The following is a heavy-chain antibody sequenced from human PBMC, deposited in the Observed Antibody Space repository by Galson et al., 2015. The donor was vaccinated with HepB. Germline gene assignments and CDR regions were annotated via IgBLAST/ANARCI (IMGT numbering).Heavy chain of an antibody. V-gene: IGHV3-15*01. D-gene: IGHD3-3*01. CDR3: TTDPGITIFGVGYYYYYMDV. CDR1: GFTFSNAW. Sequence: LRLSCAASGFTFSNAWMSWVRQAPGKGLEWVGRIKSKTDGGTTDYAAPVKGRFTISRDDSKNTLCLQMNSLKTEDTAVYYCTTDPGITIFGVGYYYYYMDVWGKGTTVTVSS. CDR2: IKSKTDGGTT. J-gene: IGHJ6*03.